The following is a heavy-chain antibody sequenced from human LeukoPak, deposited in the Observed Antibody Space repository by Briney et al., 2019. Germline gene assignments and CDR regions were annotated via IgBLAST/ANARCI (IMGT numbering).Heavy chain of an antibody. Sequence: SETLSHTCTVSGASISSYYWSWMRQPPGKGLEWIGYMYHTGSTNYNPSLKSRVTISVDPSKNQFSLRLSSVTATDTAVYYCARRVTSNWFDPWGQGTLVTVSS. J-gene: IGHJ5*02. CDR3: ARRVTSNWFDP. V-gene: IGHV4-59*08. D-gene: IGHD2-21*02. CDR1: GASISSYY. CDR2: MYHTGST.